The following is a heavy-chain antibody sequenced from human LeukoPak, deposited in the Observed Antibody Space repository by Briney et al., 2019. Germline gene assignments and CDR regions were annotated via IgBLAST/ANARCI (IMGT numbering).Heavy chain of an antibody. V-gene: IGHV1-18*01. CDR2: ISGYNGYT. D-gene: IGHD3-16*01. Sequence: ASVKVSCKASGYIFSNFGINWVRQAPGQGLEWMGWISGYNGYTKYAQKLQGRVTMTTDTSRSTAHMELRSLRSDDTAVYYCARVSPHRKMSYGNQNWFDTWGQGTLVTVSS. CDR1: GYIFSNFG. CDR3: ARVSPHRKMSYGNQNWFDT. J-gene: IGHJ5*02.